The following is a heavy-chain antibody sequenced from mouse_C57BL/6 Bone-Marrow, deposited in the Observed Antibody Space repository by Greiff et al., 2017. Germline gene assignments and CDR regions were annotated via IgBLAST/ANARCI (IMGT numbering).Heavy chain of an antibody. D-gene: IGHD1-1*01. Sequence: QVQLQQSGPELVKPGASVKISCKASGYSFTSYYIHWVKQRPGQGLEWIGWIYPGSGNTKYNEKFKGKATLTADTSSSTAYMQLSSLTSEDSAVYYWARRRTTPYGDYFDYWGQGTTLTVSS. V-gene: IGHV1-66*01. J-gene: IGHJ2*01. CDR3: ARRRTTPYGDYFDY. CDR2: IYPGSGNT. CDR1: GYSFTSYY.